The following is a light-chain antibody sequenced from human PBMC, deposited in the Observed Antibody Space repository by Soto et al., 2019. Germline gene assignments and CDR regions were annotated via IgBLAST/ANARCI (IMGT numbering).Light chain of an antibody. V-gene: IGKV3-11*01. Sequence: EIVLTQSPATLSLSPVETATLSCRASQSVSGYIGWYQQKPGQAPRLLIYDASNRATGIPARFSGSGSGTDFTLTISSLEPEDFAVYYCQQRSNWPLTFGGGTKVDIK. J-gene: IGKJ4*01. CDR2: DAS. CDR1: QSVSGY. CDR3: QQRSNWPLT.